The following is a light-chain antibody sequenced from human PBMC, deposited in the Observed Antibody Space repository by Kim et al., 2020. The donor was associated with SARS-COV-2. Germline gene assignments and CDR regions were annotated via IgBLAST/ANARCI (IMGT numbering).Light chain of an antibody. V-gene: IGKV3-15*01. CDR2: SAS. J-gene: IGKJ2*01. CDR1: QIISPK. Sequence: LPGSLWAGSTISCKASQIISPKFPWYQHNPGQAPRLLIYSASTRATGIPARFSGSGSETECTLSISSLQSEDFAVYYCQQYSGWPQFAQGTKLEI. CDR3: QQYSGWPQ.